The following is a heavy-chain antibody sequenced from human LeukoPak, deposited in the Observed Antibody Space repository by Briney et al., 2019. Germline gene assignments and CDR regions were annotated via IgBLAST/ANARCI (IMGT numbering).Heavy chain of an antibody. J-gene: IGHJ4*02. Sequence: SETLSLTCTVSGGSISNYYWSWIRQPPGKGLEWIGYIYYSGSTNYNPSLKSRVTISVDTSKNQFSLKLSSVTAADTAVYYCARATFYGGPFDYWGQGTLVTVSS. CDR1: GGSISNYY. V-gene: IGHV4-59*01. D-gene: IGHD4-23*01. CDR2: IYYSGST. CDR3: ARATFYGGPFDY.